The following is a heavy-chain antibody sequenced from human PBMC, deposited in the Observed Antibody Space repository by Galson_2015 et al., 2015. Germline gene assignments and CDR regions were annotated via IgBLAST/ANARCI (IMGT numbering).Heavy chain of an antibody. D-gene: IGHD2-8*01. Sequence: CAISGDSVSSNSAAWNWIRQSPSRGLEWLGRTYYRSKWYGSYAAFVRSRVTISVDTSKNQFSLKLTSATAADTAVYCCARAGSHGPWDGFDIWGQGTMVTISS. CDR3: ARAGSHGPWDGFDI. V-gene: IGHV6-1*01. J-gene: IGHJ3*02. CDR2: TYYRSKWYG. CDR1: GDSVSSNSAA.